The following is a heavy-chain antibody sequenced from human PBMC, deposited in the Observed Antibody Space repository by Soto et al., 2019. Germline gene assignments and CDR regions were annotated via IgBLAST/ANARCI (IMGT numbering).Heavy chain of an antibody. CDR3: ARGGSSWYDAFDI. CDR1: GFTFSSYG. V-gene: IGHV3-33*01. Sequence: GGSLRLSCAASGFTFSSYGMHWVRQAPGKGLEWVAVIWYDGSNKYYADSVKGRFTISRDNSKNTLYLQMNSLRAEDTAVYYCARGGSSWYDAFDIWGQGTMVTVSS. J-gene: IGHJ3*02. CDR2: IWYDGSNK. D-gene: IGHD6-13*01.